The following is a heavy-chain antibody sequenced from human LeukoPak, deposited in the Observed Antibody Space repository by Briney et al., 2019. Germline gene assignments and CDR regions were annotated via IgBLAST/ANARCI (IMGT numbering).Heavy chain of an antibody. CDR3: ARAQYDYGDYRGDY. V-gene: IGHV1-8*02. CDR1: GYTFINH. Sequence: GASVKVSCKGYGYTFINHVDWVRQAAGQGLEWMGWMNSNSGNTGYAQKFQGRVTMTRNTSISTAYMELSSLRSEDTAVYYCARAQYDYGDYRGDYWGQGTLVTVSS. J-gene: IGHJ4*02. CDR2: MNSNSGNT. D-gene: IGHD4-17*01.